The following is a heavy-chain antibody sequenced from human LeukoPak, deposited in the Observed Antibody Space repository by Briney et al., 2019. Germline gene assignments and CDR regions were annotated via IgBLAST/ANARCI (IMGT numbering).Heavy chain of an antibody. Sequence: PSETLSLTCAVSDYSISSAYYWGWIRQPPGKGLAWIGSIYHSGRTYYNPSLQSRVTISADPSKNQFSLKLTSVTAGDTAIYYCARKKRFLDPFDLWGQGTLVTVSS. CDR3: ARKKRFLDPFDL. J-gene: IGHJ5*02. D-gene: IGHD3-3*01. CDR1: DYSISSAYY. CDR2: IYHSGRT. V-gene: IGHV4-38-2*01.